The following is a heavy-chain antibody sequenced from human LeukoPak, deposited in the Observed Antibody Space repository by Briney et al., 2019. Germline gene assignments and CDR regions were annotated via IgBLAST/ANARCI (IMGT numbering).Heavy chain of an antibody. D-gene: IGHD6-25*01. CDR2: ISSSSTPK. Sequence: GGSLRLSCAGSGFMFSSYSMNWVRQAPGTRPEWISYISSSSTPKYYADSVKGRFAISRDNANNSLYLEMNSLRAEDTAVYYCARGQGIAADNFYYYMDVWGKGTTVTVSS. J-gene: IGHJ6*03. V-gene: IGHV3-48*04. CDR1: GFMFSSYS. CDR3: ARGQGIAADNFYYYMDV.